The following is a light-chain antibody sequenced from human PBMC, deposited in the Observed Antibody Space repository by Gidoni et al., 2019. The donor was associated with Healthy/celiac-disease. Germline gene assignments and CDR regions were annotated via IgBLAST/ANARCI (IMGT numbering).Light chain of an antibody. Sequence: QPVLTPPPSVSGAPAQRVTISCTGSRSNIGAGYDVHGYQQLPGTAPKLLIYRNSNRPSGVPDRFSGSKSGTSASLAITGLQAEDEADYYCQSYDSSLSGVVFGGGTKLTVL. CDR3: QSYDSSLSGVV. CDR1: RSNIGAGYD. V-gene: IGLV1-40*01. CDR2: RNS. J-gene: IGLJ2*01.